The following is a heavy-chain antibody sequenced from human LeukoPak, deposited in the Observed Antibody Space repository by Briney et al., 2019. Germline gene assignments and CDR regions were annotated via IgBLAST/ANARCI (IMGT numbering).Heavy chain of an antibody. V-gene: IGHV1-46*01. CDR3: AREGGFDP. CDR1: GYTFTSNY. Sequence: ASVKVSCKAFGYTFTSNYMHWVRQAPGQGPEWMGVISPSGGSTTYAQKFQGRVTLTRDMSTSTDYLELSSLRSEDTAVYYCAREGGFDPWGQGTLVTVSS. CDR2: ISPSGGST. J-gene: IGHJ5*02.